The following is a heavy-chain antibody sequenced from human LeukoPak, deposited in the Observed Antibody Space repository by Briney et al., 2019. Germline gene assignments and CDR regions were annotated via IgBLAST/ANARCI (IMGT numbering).Heavy chain of an antibody. D-gene: IGHD6-6*01. Sequence: SQTLSLTCAISGDSVSNNSAVWNWIRQSPSRGLEWLGRTYYRSKRYNDYGASVKSRITVNPDTSKNQFSLQLNSVTPEDTAVYYCARDIIATPPGYWGQGTLVTVSS. CDR2: TYYRSKRYN. CDR3: ARDIIATPPGY. CDR1: GDSVSNNSAV. J-gene: IGHJ4*02. V-gene: IGHV6-1*01.